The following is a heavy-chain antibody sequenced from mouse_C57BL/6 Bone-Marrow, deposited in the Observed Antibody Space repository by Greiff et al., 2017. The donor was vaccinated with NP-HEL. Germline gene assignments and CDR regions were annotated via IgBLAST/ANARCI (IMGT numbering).Heavy chain of an antibody. CDR2: IYPGDGDT. CDR1: GYAFSSSW. CDR3: ARSPFTPRSYWYFDV. D-gene: IGHD1-1*01. V-gene: IGHV1-82*01. J-gene: IGHJ1*03. Sequence: VQLVESGPELVKPGASVKISCKASGYAFSSSWMNWVKQRPGKGLEWIGRIYPGDGDTNYNGKFKGKATLTADKSSSTAYMQLSSLTSEDSAVYFCARSPFTPRSYWYFDVWGTGTTVTVSS.